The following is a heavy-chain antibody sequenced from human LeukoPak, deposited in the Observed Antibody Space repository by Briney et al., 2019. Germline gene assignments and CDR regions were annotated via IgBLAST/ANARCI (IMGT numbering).Heavy chain of an antibody. CDR1: GGTFSSHV. Sequence: ASVKVSCKASGGTFSSHVISWVRQAPGQGLECMGGIIPMFGTANYAQKFQGRVRITADKSTSTVYMDLSGLTSEDTAIYYCARSRCGARPNYYDNRGYFDHWGQGTLVTVSS. CDR2: IIPMFGTA. CDR3: ARSRCGARPNYYDNRGYFDH. V-gene: IGHV1-69*06. J-gene: IGHJ4*02. D-gene: IGHD3-22*01.